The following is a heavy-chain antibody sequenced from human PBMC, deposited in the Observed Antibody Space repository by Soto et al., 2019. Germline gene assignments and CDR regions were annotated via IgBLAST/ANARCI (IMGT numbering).Heavy chain of an antibody. Sequence: QVQLQQWGAGLLKPSETLSLTCAVYGGSFSGYYWSWIRQPPGKGLEWIGEINHSGSTNYNPSLKRRVTLSVATSKNQFSLKRSPVTAADTAVYYCARGRTYYDILTGYSKGYFDYWGQGTLVTVSS. V-gene: IGHV4-34*01. CDR1: GGSFSGYY. D-gene: IGHD3-9*01. CDR2: INHSGST. CDR3: ARGRTYYDILTGYSKGYFDY. J-gene: IGHJ4*02.